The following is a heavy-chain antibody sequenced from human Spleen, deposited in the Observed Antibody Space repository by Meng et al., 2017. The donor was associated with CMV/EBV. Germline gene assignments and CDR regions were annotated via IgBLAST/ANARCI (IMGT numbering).Heavy chain of an antibody. J-gene: IGHJ6*02. CDR2: INHSGST. CDR1: GGSFSGYY. Sequence: SETLSLTCAVYGGSFSGYYWSWIRQPPGKGLEWIGEINHSGSTNYNPSLKSRVIISVDTSKNQFSLKLSSVTAADTAVYYCARRRGMDVWGQGTTVTVSS. V-gene: IGHV4-34*01. CDR3: ARRRGMDV.